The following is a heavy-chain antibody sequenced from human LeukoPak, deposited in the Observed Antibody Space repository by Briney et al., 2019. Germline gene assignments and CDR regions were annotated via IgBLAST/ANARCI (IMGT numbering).Heavy chain of an antibody. V-gene: IGHV4-34*01. J-gene: IGHJ4*02. CDR3: ARGVGASQN. D-gene: IGHD1-26*01. Sequence: PSETLPLTCAVYGGSFSGYYWSWIRQPPGKGLEWIGEINHSGSTNYNPSLKSRVTISVDTSKNQFSLKLNSVTAADTAVYYCARGVGASQNWGQGTLVTVSS. CDR1: GGSFSGYY. CDR2: INHSGST.